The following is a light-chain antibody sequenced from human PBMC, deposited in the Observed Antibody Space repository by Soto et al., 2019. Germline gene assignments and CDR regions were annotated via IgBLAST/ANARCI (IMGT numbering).Light chain of an antibody. V-gene: IGKV3-20*01. Sequence: EIVMTQSPATLSVSPGERATLSCRASQSVSSDLAWYQQKPGQAPRLLIYSASSRATGIPDRFSGSGSGTDFTLTISRLEPEDFAVYYCQQYGSSPSTTFGQGTRLEIK. J-gene: IGKJ5*01. CDR1: QSVSSD. CDR3: QQYGSSPSTT. CDR2: SAS.